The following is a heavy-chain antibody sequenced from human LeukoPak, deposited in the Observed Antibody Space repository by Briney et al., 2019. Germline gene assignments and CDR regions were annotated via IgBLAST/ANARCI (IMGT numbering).Heavy chain of an antibody. V-gene: IGHV3-48*04. J-gene: IGHJ4*02. Sequence: PGGSLRLSCAASGFTFSSYSMNWVRQAPGKGLEWVSYISSSGSTIYYADSVKGRFTISRDNAKNSLYLQMNSLRAEDTAVYYCARGQYYDSSGYFDWGQGTLVTVSS. D-gene: IGHD3-22*01. CDR1: GFTFSSYS. CDR2: ISSSGSTI. CDR3: ARGQYYDSSGYFD.